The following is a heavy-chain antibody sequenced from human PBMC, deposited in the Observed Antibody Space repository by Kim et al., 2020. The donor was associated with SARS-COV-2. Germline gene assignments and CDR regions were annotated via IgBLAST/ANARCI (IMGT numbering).Heavy chain of an antibody. CDR1: GDSISGYS. J-gene: IGHJ4*02. Sequence: SETLSLTCTVSGDSISGYSWSWIRRPPGKGLEWIGYVHYTGTTNYNPSLESRVTISVDTSKNQFSLKLSSVTSADTAVYYCGRREMTGYYDHWGQGTLVT. CDR2: VHYTGTT. D-gene: IGHD3-9*01. V-gene: IGHV4-59*01. CDR3: GRREMTGYYDH.